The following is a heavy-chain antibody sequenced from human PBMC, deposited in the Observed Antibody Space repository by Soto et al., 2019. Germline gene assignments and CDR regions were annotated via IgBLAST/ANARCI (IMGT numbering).Heavy chain of an antibody. CDR2: MYYSGTT. Sequence: SETLSLTCTLSGSSISSSNYYWGWIRQPPGKGLERTGSMYYSGTTYYNPSLKSRVTISLDTPKNQCSLNLSSVNAASTAVYYCARHRCNYAYFDWFDPWGQGTLVTVSS. D-gene: IGHD5-12*01. J-gene: IGHJ5*02. CDR3: ARHRCNYAYFDWFDP. CDR1: GSSISSSNYY. V-gene: IGHV4-39*01.